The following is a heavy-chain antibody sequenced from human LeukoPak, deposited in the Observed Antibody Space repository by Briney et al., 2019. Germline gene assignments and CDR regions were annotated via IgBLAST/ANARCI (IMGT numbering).Heavy chain of an antibody. CDR2: ISGSGGST. J-gene: IGHJ4*02. CDR3: AKGSDIVATIRSFDY. V-gene: IGHV3-23*01. D-gene: IGHD5-12*01. Sequence: GGSLRLSCAASGFTFSSYAMSWVRQAPGKGLEWVSAISGSGGSTYYADSVKGRFTISRDNSKNTLYLQMNSLRAEHTAVYYCAKGSDIVATIRSFDYWGQGTLVTVSS. CDR1: GFTFSSYA.